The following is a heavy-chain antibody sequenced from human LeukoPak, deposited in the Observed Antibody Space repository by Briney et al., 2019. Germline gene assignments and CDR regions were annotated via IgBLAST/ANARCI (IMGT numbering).Heavy chain of an antibody. J-gene: IGHJ3*02. Sequence: GGSLRLSCAASGFTFSSYWMSWVRQAPGKGLEWVANIKQDGSEKYYVDSVKGRFTISRDNAKNSLYLQMNSLRAEDTAVYYCARDRKYCSSTSCKIDAFDIWGQGTMVTVSS. CDR3: ARDRKYCSSTSCKIDAFDI. CDR2: IKQDGSEK. CDR1: GFTFSSYW. D-gene: IGHD2-2*01. V-gene: IGHV3-7*01.